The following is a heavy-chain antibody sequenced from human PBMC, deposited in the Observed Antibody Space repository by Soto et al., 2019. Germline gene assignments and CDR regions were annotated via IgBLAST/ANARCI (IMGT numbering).Heavy chain of an antibody. D-gene: IGHD2-8*02. V-gene: IGHV2-5*02. Sequence: QITLKESGPTLVKSTQTLTVTCTFSGFSLTYSGVGVGWIRQPPGKALEWLGVIYGDDDKTYSPSLDNRLNITKDTSKNQVVLKMTNLGPVDTGTYFGAHIQGVCTGGRCHFGAVGVWGQGTMVTVTS. CDR1: GFSLTYSGVG. J-gene: IGHJ3*01. CDR2: IYGDDDK. CDR3: AHIQGVCTGGRCHFGAVGV.